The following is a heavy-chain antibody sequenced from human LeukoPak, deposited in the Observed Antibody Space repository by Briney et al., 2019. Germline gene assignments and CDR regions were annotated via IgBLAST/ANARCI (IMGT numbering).Heavy chain of an antibody. J-gene: IGHJ4*02. Sequence: SETLSLTCTVSGGSISSGSYYWSWIRQPPGKGLELIGYIHYSGSTNYNPSLKSRVTTSVDTSKKQFSLKLSSGTAADTAVYYCARVISSWYSFAYWGQGTLVTVSS. CDR1: GGSISSGSYY. D-gene: IGHD6-13*01. CDR2: IHYSGST. CDR3: ARVISSWYSFAY. V-gene: IGHV4-61*01.